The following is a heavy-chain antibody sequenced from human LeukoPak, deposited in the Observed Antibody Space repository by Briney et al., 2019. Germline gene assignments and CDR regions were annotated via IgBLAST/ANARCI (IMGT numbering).Heavy chain of an antibody. CDR2: INPNSGGT. V-gene: IGHV1-2*02. CDR3: ARDPDGQWLRGSFDY. CDR1: GYTFTGYY. D-gene: IGHD5-12*01. Sequence: ASVKVSCKASGYTFTGYYMHWVRQAPGQGLAWMGWINPNSGGTNYAQKFQGRVTMTRDTSISTAYMELSRLRSDDTAVYYCARDPDGQWLRGSFDYWGQGTLVTVSS. J-gene: IGHJ4*02.